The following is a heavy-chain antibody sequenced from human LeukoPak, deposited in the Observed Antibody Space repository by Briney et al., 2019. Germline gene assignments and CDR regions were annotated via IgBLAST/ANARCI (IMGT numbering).Heavy chain of an antibody. Sequence: PGGSLRLSCAASGFTFRSYWMHWVRQAPGKGLEWVSRVIRDGSFTNYADSVKGRFTISRDNSKNTLYLQMNSLRAEDTAVYYCARDLSSSWYEDWGQGTLVTAS. CDR2: VIRDGSFT. D-gene: IGHD6-13*01. V-gene: IGHV3-74*01. J-gene: IGHJ4*02. CDR1: GFTFRSYW. CDR3: ARDLSSSWYED.